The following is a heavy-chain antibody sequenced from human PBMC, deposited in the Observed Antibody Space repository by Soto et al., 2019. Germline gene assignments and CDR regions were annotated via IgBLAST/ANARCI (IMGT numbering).Heavy chain of an antibody. CDR3: ARVSWDGYNLYYFDY. Sequence: SETLSLTCTVSGGSISSYYWSWIRQPPGKGLEWIGYIYYSGSTNYNPSLKSRVTISVDTSKNQFSLKLSSVTAADTAVYYCARVSWDGYNLYYFDYWGQGTLVTVSS. V-gene: IGHV4-59*01. J-gene: IGHJ4*02. D-gene: IGHD5-12*01. CDR1: GGSISSYY. CDR2: IYYSGST.